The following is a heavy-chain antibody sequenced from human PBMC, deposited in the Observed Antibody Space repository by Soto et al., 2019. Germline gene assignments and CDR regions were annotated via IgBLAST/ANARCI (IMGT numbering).Heavy chain of an antibody. D-gene: IGHD2-8*01. CDR1: GGTFSSYT. CDR2: IIPILGIA. V-gene: IGHV1-69*02. CDR3: ARTPYAIVSIEYYYYMDV. J-gene: IGHJ6*03. Sequence: QVQLVQSGAEVKKPGSSVKVSCKASGGTFSSYTISWVRQAPGQGLEWMGRIIPILGIANYAQKFQGRVTITADKSTSTAYMELSSLRSEDTAVYYCARTPYAIVSIEYYYYMDVWGKGTTVTVSS.